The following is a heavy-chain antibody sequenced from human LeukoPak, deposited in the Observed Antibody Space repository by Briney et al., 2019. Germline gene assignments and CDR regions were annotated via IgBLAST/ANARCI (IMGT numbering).Heavy chain of an antibody. V-gene: IGHV4-30-4*07. D-gene: IGHD3-3*01. CDR1: GASISSDGYS. CDR2: IYSSGST. Sequence: SETLSLTCAVSGASISSDGYSWSWIRQPPGKGLECIGYIYSSGSTYYNPSLKSRVTISVDTSNNQFSLKLSSVTAADTAVYYCARGYDFWSGLVGGWFDPWGQGTLVTVSS. CDR3: ARGYDFWSGLVGGWFDP. J-gene: IGHJ5*02.